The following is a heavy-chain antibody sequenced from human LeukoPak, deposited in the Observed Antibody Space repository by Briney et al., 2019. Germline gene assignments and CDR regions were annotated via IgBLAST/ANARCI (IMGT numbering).Heavy chain of an antibody. D-gene: IGHD3-22*01. Sequence: GASVKVSCKVSGYTLTELSMHWVRQAPGKGLEWMGGFDPEDGETIYAQKFQGRVTMTEDTSTDTAYMELSGLRSEDTAVYYCATDTKIAVAGVFFIYWGQGTLVTVSS. V-gene: IGHV1-24*01. J-gene: IGHJ4*02. CDR3: ATDTKIAVAGVFFIY. CDR2: FDPEDGET. CDR1: GYTLTELS.